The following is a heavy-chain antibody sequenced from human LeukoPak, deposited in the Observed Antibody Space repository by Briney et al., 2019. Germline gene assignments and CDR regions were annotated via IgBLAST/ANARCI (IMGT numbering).Heavy chain of an antibody. V-gene: IGHV1-69*13. Sequence: SVKVSRKASGGTLSSYAISWVRQAPGQGLEWMGGIIPIFGAANYAQKFQGRVTITADESTSTAYMELSSLRSEDTAVYYCATYYYDSSGYYSVPLIFDYWGQGTLVTVSS. CDR2: IIPIFGAA. J-gene: IGHJ4*02. D-gene: IGHD3-22*01. CDR3: ATYYYDSSGYYSVPLIFDY. CDR1: GGTLSSYA.